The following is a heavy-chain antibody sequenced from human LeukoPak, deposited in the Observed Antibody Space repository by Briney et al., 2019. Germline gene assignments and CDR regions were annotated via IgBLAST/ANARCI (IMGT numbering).Heavy chain of an antibody. J-gene: IGHJ5*02. V-gene: IGHV4-39*01. Sequence: SETLSLTCTVSGGSISSYYWGWIRQPPGKGLEWIGSIYYSGSTYYNPSLKSRVTISVDTSKNQFSLKLSSVTAADTAVYYCARHAPGDYGDPNWFDPWGQGTLVTVSS. CDR3: ARHAPGDYGDPNWFDP. D-gene: IGHD4-17*01. CDR2: IYYSGST. CDR1: GGSISSYY.